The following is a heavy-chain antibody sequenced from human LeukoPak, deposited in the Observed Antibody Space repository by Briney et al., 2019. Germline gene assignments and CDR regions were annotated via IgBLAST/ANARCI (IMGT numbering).Heavy chain of an antibody. J-gene: IGHJ4*02. CDR1: VFIFSNFV. Sequence: QPGRSLRLSCAASVFIFSNFVMHWVRQAPGKGLVWVSRIPTDETPTNYADSVQGRFTISRDNAKNTLYLQMNNLRAEDTAVYYCARDHYFKIDYWGQGTLVTVSS. CDR2: IPTDETPT. CDR3: ARDHYFKIDY. V-gene: IGHV3-74*01. D-gene: IGHD3-10*01.